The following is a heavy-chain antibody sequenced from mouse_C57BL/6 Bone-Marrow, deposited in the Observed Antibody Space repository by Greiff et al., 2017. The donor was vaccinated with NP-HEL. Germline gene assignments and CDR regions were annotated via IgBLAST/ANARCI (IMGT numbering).Heavy chain of an antibody. V-gene: IGHV5-16*01. CDR3: ARGGLRRGAMDY. J-gene: IGHJ4*01. CDR1: GFTFSDYY. CDR2: INYDGSST. D-gene: IGHD2-4*01. Sequence: EVKLVESEGGLVQPGSSMKLSCTASGFTFSDYYMAWVRQVPEKGLEWVANINYDGSSTYYLDSLKSRFIISRDNAKNILYLQMSSLKSEDTATYYCARGGLRRGAMDYWGQGTSVTVSS.